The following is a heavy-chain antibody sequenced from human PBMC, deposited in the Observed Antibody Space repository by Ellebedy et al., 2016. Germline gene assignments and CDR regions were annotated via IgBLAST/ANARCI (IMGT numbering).Heavy chain of an antibody. J-gene: IGHJ4*02. D-gene: IGHD6-19*01. CDR2: IIPIFGTA. Sequence: SVKVSXXASGGTFSSYAISWVRQAPGQGLEWMGGIIPIFGTANYAQKFQGRVTITADKSTSTAYMELNSLRAEDTALYYCAKVTVAGTEVNPPFDYWGQGTLVTVSS. V-gene: IGHV1-69*06. CDR3: AKVTVAGTEVNPPFDY. CDR1: GGTFSSYA.